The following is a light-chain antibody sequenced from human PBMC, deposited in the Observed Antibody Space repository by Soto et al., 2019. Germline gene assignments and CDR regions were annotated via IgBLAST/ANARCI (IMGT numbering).Light chain of an antibody. V-gene: IGLV2-23*01. CDR1: SHDIGSYTL. J-gene: IGLJ2*01. Sequence: QSVLTQPASVSGSLGQSITITCTGTSHDIGSYTLVSWYQHHPGRAPKLIIYEATKRPSGISDRFSGSKSGNTASLTISGLQAEDEADYYCCSYAGGYVFEVIFGGGTKVTVL. CDR2: EAT. CDR3: CSYAGGYVFEVI.